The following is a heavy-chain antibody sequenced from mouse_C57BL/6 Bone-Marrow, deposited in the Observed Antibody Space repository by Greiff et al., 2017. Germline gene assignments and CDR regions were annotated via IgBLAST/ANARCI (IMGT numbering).Heavy chain of an antibody. CDR1: GYTFTSYW. J-gene: IGHJ2*01. Sequence: KESCKASGYTFTSYWMHWVKQRPGRGLEWIGRIDPNSGGTKYNEKFKSKATLTVDKPSSTAYMQLSSLTSEDSAVYYCARDDGYPGDYFDYWGQGTTLTVSS. CDR2: IDPNSGGT. D-gene: IGHD2-3*01. CDR3: ARDDGYPGDYFDY. V-gene: IGHV1-72*01.